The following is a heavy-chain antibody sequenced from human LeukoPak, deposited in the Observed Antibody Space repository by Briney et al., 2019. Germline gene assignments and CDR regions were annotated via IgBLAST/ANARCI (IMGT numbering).Heavy chain of an antibody. CDR1: GFTFSDYG. CDR3: AKDSSYYYLDY. D-gene: IGHD3-22*01. V-gene: IGHV3-33*06. CDR2: IWYDGSKK. J-gene: IGHJ4*02. Sequence: GGSLRLSCAASGFTFSDYGMYWVRQAPGKGLEWVAVIWYDGSKKYHADSVKGQFTISRDNSKNTLYLQMNSLRAEDSAVYYCAKDSSYYYLDYWGQGTLVTVSS.